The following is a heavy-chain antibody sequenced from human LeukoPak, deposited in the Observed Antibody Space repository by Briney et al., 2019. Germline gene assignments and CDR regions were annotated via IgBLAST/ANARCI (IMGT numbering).Heavy chain of an antibody. V-gene: IGHV3-9*01. J-gene: IGHJ4*02. Sequence: GGSLRLSCVGSGYSFDEYAMHWVRQAPGKGLEWVSGINWKSDKIGYADSVKGRFTISRDNSKNSLYLQMDSLRVEDTALYYCAKDRYCTSSSCPIDYWGQGTMVTVSS. CDR1: GYSFDEYA. D-gene: IGHD2-2*01. CDR3: AKDRYCTSSSCPIDY. CDR2: INWKSDKI.